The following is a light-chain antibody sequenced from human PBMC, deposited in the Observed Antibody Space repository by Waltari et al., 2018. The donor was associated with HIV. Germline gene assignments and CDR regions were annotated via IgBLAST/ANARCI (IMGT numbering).Light chain of an antibody. J-gene: IGLJ3*02. CDR3: GTWYTSLSAFWV. V-gene: IGLV1-51*02. Sequence: QSVLTQPPSGSAAPGQKVTIFCSGSTSNIGTRYVSWYQHLPGAAPKLLICWYNKRPSGIPDRFSGSKSGTSATLGITGLQTGDEAHYYCGTWYTSLSAFWVFGGGTKLTVL. CDR2: WYN. CDR1: TSNIGTRY.